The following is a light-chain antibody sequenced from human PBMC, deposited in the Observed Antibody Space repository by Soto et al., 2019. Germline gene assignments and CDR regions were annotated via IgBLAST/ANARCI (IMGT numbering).Light chain of an antibody. J-gene: IGKJ1*01. CDR3: QPYGSSPTWP. CDR1: QHIDVY. Sequence: ETGLTQSPGTLSLSPGERATLSCRASQHIDVYLDWLQQKPGQAPRLLIYGASSRATGIPDRFSGSGSGTDFTLTISRLEPEDSAVYYCQPYGSSPTWPFGQGTKVDI. V-gene: IGKV3-20*01. CDR2: GAS.